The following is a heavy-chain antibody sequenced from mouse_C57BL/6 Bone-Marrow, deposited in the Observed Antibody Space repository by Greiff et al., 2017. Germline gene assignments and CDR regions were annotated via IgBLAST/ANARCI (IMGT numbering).Heavy chain of an antibody. Sequence: VKLQESGAELVRPGASVKLSCKASGYTFTDYYINWVKQRPGQGLEWIARIYPGSGNTYYNEKFKGKATLTAEKSSSTAYMQLSSLTSEDSAVYFCARNPITTVEYYFDYWGQGTTLTVSS. CDR2: IYPGSGNT. CDR1: GYTFTDYY. D-gene: IGHD1-1*01. V-gene: IGHV1-76*01. CDR3: ARNPITTVEYYFDY. J-gene: IGHJ2*01.